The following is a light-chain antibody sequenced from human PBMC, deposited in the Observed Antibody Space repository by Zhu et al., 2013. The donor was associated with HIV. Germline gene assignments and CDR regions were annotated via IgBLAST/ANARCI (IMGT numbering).Light chain of an antibody. V-gene: IGLV1-44*01. J-gene: IGLJ2*01. CDR3: QSYDARLSAVV. Sequence: QSVLTQPPSASGTPGQRVTISCSGGSSNIGTHTVNWYQQLPGTAPKLLIYSNTQRPSGVPDRFSGSKSGTSASLAISGLQAEDEADYYCQSYDARLSAVVFGGGTKLTVL. CDR1: SSNIGTHT. CDR2: SNT.